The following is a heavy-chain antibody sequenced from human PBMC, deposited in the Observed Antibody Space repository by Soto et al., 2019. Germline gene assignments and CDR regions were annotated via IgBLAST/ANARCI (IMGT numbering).Heavy chain of an antibody. CDR2: IYRDDDE. D-gene: IGHD3-10*01. V-gene: IGHV2-5*02. CDR3: AHSRNLITEDAQVGDFDY. Sequence: QITLKESGPTLVKPTQTLTLTCDFSGFSLTTGGVGVGWVRQPPGEALEWLALIYRDDDERYNPSLKTRLTITKDPSKNQVVLIMTNMDPVDTATYYCAHSRNLITEDAQVGDFDYWGQGTLVTVSS. J-gene: IGHJ4*02. CDR1: GFSLTTGGVG.